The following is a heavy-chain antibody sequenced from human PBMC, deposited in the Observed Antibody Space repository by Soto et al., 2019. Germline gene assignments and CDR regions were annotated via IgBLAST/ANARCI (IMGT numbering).Heavy chain of an antibody. D-gene: IGHD3-22*01. CDR3: ARPDEGGYSSNHHFYYALDV. Sequence: QVQLVQSGAEVKKPGSSVKVSCKGSGGTFRSYSISWVRQAPGQGLEWMGGIIPIFDITNYAQKFQGRVTITADESTSTAYMELSSLGSDDTAVYYCARPDEGGYSSNHHFYYALDVWGQGTTVTV. CDR2: IIPIFDIT. J-gene: IGHJ6*02. V-gene: IGHV1-69*01. CDR1: GGTFRSYS.